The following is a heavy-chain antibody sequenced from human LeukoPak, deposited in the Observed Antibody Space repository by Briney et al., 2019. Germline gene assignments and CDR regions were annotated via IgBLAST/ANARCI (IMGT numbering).Heavy chain of an antibody. CDR3: ARDPPYCSSTSCYTSAPGSQH. V-gene: IGHV3-21*01. Sequence: PGGSLRLSCATSGFTFRTYTMNWIRQAPGKGLEWVARISSSDTFIDYAESVKGRFTISRDNSKNSLYLQMNSLRADDTAVYYCARDPPYCSSTSCYTSAPGSQHWGQGTLVTVSS. CDR2: ISSSDTFI. CDR1: GFTFRTYT. J-gene: IGHJ1*01. D-gene: IGHD2-2*02.